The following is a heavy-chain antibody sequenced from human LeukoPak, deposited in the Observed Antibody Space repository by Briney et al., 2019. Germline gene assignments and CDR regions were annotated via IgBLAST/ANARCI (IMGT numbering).Heavy chain of an antibody. Sequence: SGPTLVKPTQMLRLTCTFSGSSLSTSGVGVGWIRQPPGKALEWLAVIYWDDDKRYNPSLKSRLTITKDTSKNQVVLTMTNMVPVEPATFDCALRSYHYGDLGDFDYWGQGAPVSVSS. V-gene: IGHV2-5*02. CDR1: GSSLSTSGVG. J-gene: IGHJ4*02. CDR3: ALRSYHYGDLGDFDY. CDR2: IYWDDDK. D-gene: IGHD3-16*01.